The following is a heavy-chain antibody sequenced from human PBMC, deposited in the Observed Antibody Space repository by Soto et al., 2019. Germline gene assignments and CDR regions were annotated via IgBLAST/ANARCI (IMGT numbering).Heavy chain of an antibody. CDR1: GYTFTSYG. V-gene: IGHV1-69*13. Sequence: SVKVSCKASGYTFTSYGISWVRQAPGQGLEWMGGIIPIFGTANYAQKFQGRVTITADESTSTAYMELSSLRSEDTAVYYCARVPPWGNSAGDYYIQHYDSWGQGTPVTVSS. J-gene: IGHJ4*02. D-gene: IGHD3-10*01. CDR2: IIPIFGTA. CDR3: ARVPPWGNSAGDYYIQHYDS.